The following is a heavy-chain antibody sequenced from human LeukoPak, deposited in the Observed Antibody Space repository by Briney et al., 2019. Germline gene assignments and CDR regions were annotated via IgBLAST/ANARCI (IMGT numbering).Heavy chain of an antibody. V-gene: IGHV4-39*07. CDR3: ARVPLLGRASNPDYYMDV. D-gene: IGHD2-15*01. Sequence: SETLSLTCTVSGGSISSSSYYWGWIRQPPGKGLEWIGSIYYSGSTYYNPSLKSRVTISVDTSKNQFSLKLSSVTAADTAVYYCARVPLLGRASNPDYYMDVWGKGTTVTVSS. CDR2: IYYSGST. CDR1: GGSISSSSYY. J-gene: IGHJ6*03.